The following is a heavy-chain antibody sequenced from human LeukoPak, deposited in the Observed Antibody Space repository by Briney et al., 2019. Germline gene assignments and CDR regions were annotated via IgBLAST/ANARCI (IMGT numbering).Heavy chain of an antibody. CDR1: GFTFSSYA. V-gene: IGHV3-23*01. CDR2: ISGSGGST. D-gene: IGHD3-9*01. CDR3: ARDVRPDSYDISTEYFQH. Sequence: GGSLRLSCAASGFTFSSYAMSWVRQAPGKGLEWVSAISGSGGSTFYADSVKGRFTISRDNSKNTLYLQMNSLRAEDTAVYYCARDVRPDSYDISTEYFQHWGQGTLVTVSS. J-gene: IGHJ1*01.